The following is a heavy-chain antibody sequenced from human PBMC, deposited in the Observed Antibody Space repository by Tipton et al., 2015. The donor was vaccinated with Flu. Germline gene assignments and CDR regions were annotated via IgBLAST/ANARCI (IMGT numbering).Heavy chain of an antibody. Sequence: TLSLTCGVSGDSIRSSNYYWGWIRQPPGKGLEWIGNTFHSGNTYLNPSLKSRVTISIDTSKNQFSLKLSPVTAADTAVYYCARRDYSNYVSEPKNWFDPWGQGALVTVSS. CDR1: GDSIRSSNYY. CDR2: TFHSGNT. J-gene: IGHJ5*02. D-gene: IGHD4-11*01. CDR3: ARRDYSNYVSEPKNWFDP. V-gene: IGHV4-39*07.